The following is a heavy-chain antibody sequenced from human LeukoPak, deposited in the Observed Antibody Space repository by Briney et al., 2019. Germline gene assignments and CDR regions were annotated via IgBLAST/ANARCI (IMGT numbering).Heavy chain of an antibody. CDR2: INHSGST. CDR3: ASGQYYDLWSGYYVD. V-gene: IGHV4-39*02. Sequence: SETLSLTCTVSGGSISTTNFYWGWIRQPPGKGLEWIGEINHSGSTNYNPSLESRVTISVDTSKNHFSLKLSSVTAADTAVYYCASGQYYDLWSGYYVDWGQGTLVTVSA. D-gene: IGHD3-3*01. J-gene: IGHJ4*02. CDR1: GGSISTTNFY.